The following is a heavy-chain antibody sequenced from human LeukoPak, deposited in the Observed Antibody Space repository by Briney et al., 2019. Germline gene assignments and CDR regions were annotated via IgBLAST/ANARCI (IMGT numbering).Heavy chain of an antibody. D-gene: IGHD6-13*01. CDR3: AREVAAAGRSFDY. J-gene: IGHJ4*02. V-gene: IGHV3-48*01. CDR2: ISSSSSTI. Sequence: GGSLRLSCAASGFTFSSYSMNWVRQAPGKGLEWVSYISSSSSTIYYADSVKGRFTISRVNAKNSLYLQMNSLRAEDTAVYYCAREVAAAGRSFDYWGQGTLVTVSS. CDR1: GFTFSSYS.